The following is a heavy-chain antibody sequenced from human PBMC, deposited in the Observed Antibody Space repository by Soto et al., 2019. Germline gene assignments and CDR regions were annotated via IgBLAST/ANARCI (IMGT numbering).Heavy chain of an antibody. CDR3: AASIFYYGMDV. Sequence: GASLKISCKGSGYTFTNYWIGWVRQMPGKGPEWMGIIYPGDSDTKYNPSFQGQVTISADKSITTPYLQWSSLKASDTATYYCAASIFYYGMDVWGPGTTVTVSS. J-gene: IGHJ6*02. CDR2: IYPGDSDT. V-gene: IGHV5-51*01. CDR1: GYTFTNYW.